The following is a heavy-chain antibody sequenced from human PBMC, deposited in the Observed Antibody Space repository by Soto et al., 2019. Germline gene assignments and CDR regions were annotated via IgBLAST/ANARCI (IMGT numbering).Heavy chain of an antibody. CDR1: GVTFSAYA. CDR3: ARPSRGSSNYAMDV. J-gene: IGHJ6*02. D-gene: IGHD6-6*01. V-gene: IGHV1-69*12. CDR2: IIPIFGTA. Sequence: QVQLVQSGAEVKKPGSSVKVSCKTSGVTFSAYALSWVRQAPGQGLEWMGGIIPIFGTANYAQKFQGRITSTGDGSTTTAYMVLSSLRSEDTAVYFCARPSRGSSNYAMDVWGQGTTVTVSS.